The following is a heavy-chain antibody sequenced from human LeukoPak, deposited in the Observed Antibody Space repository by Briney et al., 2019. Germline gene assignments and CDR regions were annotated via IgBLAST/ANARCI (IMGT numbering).Heavy chain of an antibody. V-gene: IGHV3-30*04. CDR3: ARAGGQLLHGFGYFEY. CDR2: ISYDGDNK. CDR1: GLTFRRYV. D-gene: IGHD6-13*01. Sequence: GGSLRLSCAASGLTFRRYVMILVRQAPGKGLQWVSTISYDGDNKYYVDSVKGRFTISRDNSKNTLYLQMNSLRAEDTAVYYCARAGGQLLHGFGYFEYWGQGTLVTVSS. J-gene: IGHJ4*02.